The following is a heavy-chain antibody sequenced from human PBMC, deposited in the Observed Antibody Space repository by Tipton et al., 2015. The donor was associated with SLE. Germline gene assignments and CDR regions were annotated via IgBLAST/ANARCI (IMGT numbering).Heavy chain of an antibody. CDR2: IYYSGST. CDR3: ATSPRGLHLGELSLYWYFDL. D-gene: IGHD3-16*02. Sequence: TLSLTCTVSGGSISSSSYYWGWIRQPPGKGLEWIGSIYYSGSTNYNPSLKSRVTISVDTSKNQFSLKLSSVTAADTAVYYCATSPRGLHLGELSLYWYFDLWGRGTLVTVSS. CDR1: GGSISSSSYY. J-gene: IGHJ2*01. V-gene: IGHV4-39*07.